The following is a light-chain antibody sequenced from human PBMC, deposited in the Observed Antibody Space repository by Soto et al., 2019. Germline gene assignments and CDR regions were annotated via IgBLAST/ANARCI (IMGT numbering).Light chain of an antibody. Sequence: QSALTQPPAASGSPGQSVTISCTGTSSDVGGYNYVSWYQQFPGKAPKVILYEVSKRPPGVPDRFSGSKSGNTASLTVSGLQAEDEAEYYCPSFAGSKNYVFGPGTRSPS. V-gene: IGLV2-8*01. CDR1: SSDVGGYNY. CDR3: PSFAGSKNYV. CDR2: EVS. J-gene: IGLJ1*01.